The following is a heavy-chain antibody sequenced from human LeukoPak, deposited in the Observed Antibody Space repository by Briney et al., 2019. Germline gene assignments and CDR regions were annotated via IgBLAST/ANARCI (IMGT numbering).Heavy chain of an antibody. V-gene: IGHV4-4*02. D-gene: IGHD6-19*01. CDR1: GDSISGSNW. Sequence: PSGTLSLTCAVSGDSISGSNWWSWVRQPPGKGLEWIGEIYHGGSTNYNPSLKSRVTISVDKSKNQFSLNLSSLTAADTAVYYCARVSGRCFDPWGQGTLVTVSS. J-gene: IGHJ5*02. CDR2: IYHGGST. CDR3: ARVSGRCFDP.